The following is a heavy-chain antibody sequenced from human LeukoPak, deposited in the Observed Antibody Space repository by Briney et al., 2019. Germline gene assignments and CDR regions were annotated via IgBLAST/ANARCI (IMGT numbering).Heavy chain of an antibody. CDR3: ARAGERDYYDSSGYRWGAFDI. D-gene: IGHD3-22*01. CDR2: ISAYNGNT. Sequence: GASVKVSCKASGYTFTSYAISWVRQAPGQGLESMGWISAYNGNTNYAQKIQGRVTMTTDTSTSTAYMELRSLRSDDTAVYYCARAGERDYYDSSGYRWGAFDIWGQGTMVTVSS. V-gene: IGHV1-18*01. J-gene: IGHJ3*02. CDR1: GYTFTSYA.